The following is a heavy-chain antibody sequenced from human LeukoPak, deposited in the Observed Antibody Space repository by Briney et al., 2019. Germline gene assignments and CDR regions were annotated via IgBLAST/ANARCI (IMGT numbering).Heavy chain of an antibody. CDR3: ATDSGAARPYYYYYYMDV. J-gene: IGHJ6*03. D-gene: IGHD6-6*01. V-gene: IGHV1-69-2*01. Sequence: ASVKISCKVSGYTFTDYYMHWVQQAPGKGLEWMGLVDPEDGETIYAEKFQGRVTITADTSTDTAYMELSSQRSEDTAVYYCATDSGAARPYYYYYYMDVWGKGTTVTVSS. CDR2: VDPEDGET. CDR1: GYTFTDYY.